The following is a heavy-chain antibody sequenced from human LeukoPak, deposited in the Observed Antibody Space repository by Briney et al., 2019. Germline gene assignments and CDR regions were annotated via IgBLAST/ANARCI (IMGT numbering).Heavy chain of an antibody. CDR1: GYTFTSYY. J-gene: IGHJ6*03. CDR3: ARGLCSGGLAVAGPCYYYYYMDV. CDR2: INPSGGST. D-gene: IGHD6-19*01. V-gene: IGHV1-46*01. Sequence: ASVKVSCKASGYTFTSYYMHWVRQAPGQGLEWMGIINPSGGSTSYAQKFQGRVTMTRDMSTSTVYMELSSLRSEDTALYYCARGLCSGGLAVAGPCYYYYYMDVWGKGTTVTVSS.